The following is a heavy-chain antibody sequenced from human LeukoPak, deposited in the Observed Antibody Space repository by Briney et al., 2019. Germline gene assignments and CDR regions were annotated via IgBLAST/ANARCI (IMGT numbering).Heavy chain of an antibody. Sequence: SVKVSCKTSGGTFSSYTISWVRQAPGQGLEWMGRIIPILGIANYAQKFQGRVTITADKSTSTAYMELSSLRSEDTAVYYCAREKTVAHFDYWGQGTLVTVSS. CDR3: AREKTVAHFDY. D-gene: IGHD4-23*01. J-gene: IGHJ4*02. CDR1: GGTFSSYT. V-gene: IGHV1-69*04. CDR2: IIPILGIA.